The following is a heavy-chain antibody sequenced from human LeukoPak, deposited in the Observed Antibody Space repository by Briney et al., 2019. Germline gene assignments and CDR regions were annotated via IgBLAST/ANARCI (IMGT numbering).Heavy chain of an antibody. V-gene: IGHV2-5*01. CDR3: AHTEYSNTLINETFDY. J-gene: IGHJ4*02. Sequence: SGPTLVNPTQTLTLTCTFSGFSLSTSGVGVGWIRQPPGKALEWLALIYWNDDKRYSPSLKSRLTITKDTSKNQVVLTMTNMDPVTTATYSCAHTEYSNTLINETFDYWGQGTLVTVSS. D-gene: IGHD6-6*01. CDR2: IYWNDDK. CDR1: GFSLSTSGVG.